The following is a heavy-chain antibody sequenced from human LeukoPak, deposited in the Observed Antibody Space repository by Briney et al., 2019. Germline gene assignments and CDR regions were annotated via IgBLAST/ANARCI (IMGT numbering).Heavy chain of an antibody. V-gene: IGHV3-21*01. D-gene: IGHD5-24*01. CDR1: GLTFSSYS. CDR3: ARGEMATKGDAFDI. J-gene: IGHJ3*02. Sequence: PGGSLRLSCAASGLTFSSYSMNCVRQAPGKGLEWVSCISSSSSYIYYGDSVKGRFTISRDNARNSLDLQMNSLRAEDTAVYYCARGEMATKGDAFDIWGQGTMVTVSS. CDR2: ISSSSSYI.